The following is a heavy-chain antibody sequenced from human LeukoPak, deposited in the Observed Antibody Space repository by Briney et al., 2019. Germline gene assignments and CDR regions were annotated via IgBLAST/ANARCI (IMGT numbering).Heavy chain of an antibody. Sequence: GGSLRLSCAASGFTFSSYAMHWVRQAPGKGLEWVAVISYDGSNKYYADSVKGRFTISRDNSKNTLYLQMNSLRAEDTAVYYCAGDSSGYYYVTNDYWGQGTLVTVSS. D-gene: IGHD3-22*01. CDR3: AGDSSGYYYVTNDY. V-gene: IGHV3-30*04. CDR2: ISYDGSNK. CDR1: GFTFSSYA. J-gene: IGHJ4*02.